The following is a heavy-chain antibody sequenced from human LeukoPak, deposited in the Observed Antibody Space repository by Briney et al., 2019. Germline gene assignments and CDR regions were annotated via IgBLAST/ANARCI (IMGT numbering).Heavy chain of an antibody. Sequence: ASVKVSCKAPGYTFTGYYMHWVRQAPGQGLEWMGWINPNSGGTNYAQKFQGRVTMTRDTSISTAYMELSRLRSDDTAVYYCVPSKWELLLGAYWGQGTLVTVSS. D-gene: IGHD1-26*01. V-gene: IGHV1-2*02. CDR3: VPSKWELLLGAY. CDR1: GYTFTGYY. CDR2: INPNSGGT. J-gene: IGHJ4*02.